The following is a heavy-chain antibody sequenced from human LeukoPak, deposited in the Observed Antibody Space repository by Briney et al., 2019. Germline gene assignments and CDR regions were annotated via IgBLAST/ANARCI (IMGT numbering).Heavy chain of an antibody. D-gene: IGHD3-16*01. CDR3: ARASIGGVYRN. CDR1: GGSISSYY. J-gene: IGHJ4*02. Sequence: PSETLSLTCTVSGGSISSYYWSWIRQPPGKGLGWIGYIYYSGSTNYNPSLKSRVTMSVDTSKNQFSLKLSSVTAADTAVYYCARASIGGVYRNWGQGTLVTVSS. CDR2: IYYSGST. V-gene: IGHV4-59*12.